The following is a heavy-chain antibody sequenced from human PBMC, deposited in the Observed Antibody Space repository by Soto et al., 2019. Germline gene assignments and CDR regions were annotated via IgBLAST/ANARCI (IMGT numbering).Heavy chain of an antibody. D-gene: IGHD4-17*01. J-gene: IGHJ5*02. Sequence: QVQLQESGPGLVKPSGTLSLTCAVSGGSISRSNWWSWGRQHPGKGLERIGEIYHSGSTNYNPSQKRRVAISADKSKNQFSLKQSSVPAADTAVYYCAIVCTTVINWFDPWGQGTLVTVSS. V-gene: IGHV4-4*02. CDR3: AIVCTTVINWFDP. CDR2: IYHSGST. CDR1: GGSISRSNW.